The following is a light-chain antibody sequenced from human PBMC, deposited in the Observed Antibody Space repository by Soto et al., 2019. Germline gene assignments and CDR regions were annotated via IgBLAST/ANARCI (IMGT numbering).Light chain of an antibody. CDR1: QSISNY. CDR2: AAS. CDR3: QQSYSTPRT. V-gene: IGKV1-39*01. Sequence: DIQXTXSPXPLSAXXGDRVTITCRASQSISNYLNWYQQKPGKAPKLLMYAASSLQSGVPSRFSGSGSGTDFTLTISSLQPEDFATYYCQQSYSTPRTFGQGTKVEIK. J-gene: IGKJ1*01.